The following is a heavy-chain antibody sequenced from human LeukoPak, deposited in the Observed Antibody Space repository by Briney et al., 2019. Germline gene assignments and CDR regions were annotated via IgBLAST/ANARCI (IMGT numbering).Heavy chain of an antibody. Sequence: PGGSLRLSCAASGFTVSSLAMHWVRQAPGKGLEWVSSSGTRSGTKYYADSVKGRFTISRDSAMNSVSLQINSLRAEDTAVYYCAKCRGWDSSGWPIDYWGQGTLVTVSS. V-gene: IGHV3-21*04. CDR2: SGTRSGTK. D-gene: IGHD6-19*01. CDR1: GFTVSSLA. J-gene: IGHJ4*02. CDR3: AKCRGWDSSGWPIDY.